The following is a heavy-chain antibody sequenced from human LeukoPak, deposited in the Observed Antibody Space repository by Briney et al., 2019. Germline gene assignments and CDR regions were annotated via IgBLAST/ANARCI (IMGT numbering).Heavy chain of an antibody. CDR2: TSSSSSYI. V-gene: IGHV3-21*01. CDR3: ARDWGYRSGGSCYH. D-gene: IGHD2-15*01. CDR1: GFTFSSYS. Sequence: GGSLRLSCAASGFTFSSYSMNWVRQAPGKGLEWVSSTSSSSSYIYYADSVKGRFTISRDNAKNSLYLQMNSLRAEDTAVYYCARDWGYRSGGSCYHWGQGTMVTVSS. J-gene: IGHJ3*01.